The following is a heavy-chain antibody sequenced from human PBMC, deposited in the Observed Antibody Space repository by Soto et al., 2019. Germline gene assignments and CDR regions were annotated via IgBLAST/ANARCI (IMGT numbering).Heavy chain of an antibody. Sequence: GASVKVSCKASGGTFSSYAISWVRQAPGQGLEWMGGIIPIFGTANYAQKFQGRVTITADESTSTAYMELSSLRSEDTAVYYCAGCSSSSPIPPVLGAFDIWGQGTMVTVSS. CDR2: IIPIFGTA. J-gene: IGHJ3*02. CDR1: GGTFSSYA. CDR3: AGCSSSSPIPPVLGAFDI. V-gene: IGHV1-69*13. D-gene: IGHD6-6*01.